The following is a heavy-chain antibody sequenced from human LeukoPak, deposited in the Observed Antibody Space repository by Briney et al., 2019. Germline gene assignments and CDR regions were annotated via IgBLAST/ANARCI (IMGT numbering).Heavy chain of an antibody. D-gene: IGHD3-22*01. CDR2: ISGIGGST. J-gene: IGHJ4*02. V-gene: IGHV3-23*01. CDR1: GFTFSSYW. CDR3: AKDAAFYYDSSGEDY. Sequence: GGSLRLSCAASGFTFSSYWMSWVRQAPGKGLEWVSAISGIGGSTYYADSVKGRFTISRDNSKNTLYLQMNSLRAEDTAVYYCAKDAAFYYDSSGEDYWGQGTLVTVSS.